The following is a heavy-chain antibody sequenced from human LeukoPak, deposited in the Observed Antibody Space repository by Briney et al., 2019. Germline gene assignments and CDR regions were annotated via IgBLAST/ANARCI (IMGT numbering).Heavy chain of an antibody. Sequence: GAPVKVSCKASGYTFTSYGISWVRQAPGQGLEWMGWISAYNGNTNYAQKLQGRVTMTTDTSTSTAYMELRSLRSDDTAVYYCARVSRTLNVVAIDYWGQGTLVTVSS. CDR3: ARVSRTLNVVAIDY. CDR2: ISAYNGNT. D-gene: IGHD2-21*01. CDR1: GYTFTSYG. J-gene: IGHJ4*02. V-gene: IGHV1-18*01.